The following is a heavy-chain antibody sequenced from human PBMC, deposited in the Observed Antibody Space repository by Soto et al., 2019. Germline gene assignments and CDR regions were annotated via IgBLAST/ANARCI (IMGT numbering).Heavy chain of an antibody. J-gene: IGHJ3*02. Sequence: QVQLVQSGTEVRKPGSSVKVSCKASGGTFESNAISWVRLAPGQGLEWMGGIIPIFGTINNAQKFQDRVTITADESANIVYMELSRRRSEDTAIYYCAREGLTFGPGAVGGAFDIWGQGTLGTVSS. V-gene: IGHV1-69*12. CDR3: AREGLTFGPGAVGGAFDI. CDR1: GGTFESNA. D-gene: IGHD2-2*01. CDR2: IIPIFGTI.